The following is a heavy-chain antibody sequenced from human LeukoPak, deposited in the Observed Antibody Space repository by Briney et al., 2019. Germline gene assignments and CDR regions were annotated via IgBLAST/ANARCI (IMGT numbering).Heavy chain of an antibody. CDR1: GFTFSSYG. J-gene: IGHJ4*02. CDR3: ATGYSSGWYGRLDY. V-gene: IGHV3-30*02. D-gene: IGHD6-19*01. Sequence: GGSLRLSCAASGFTFSSYGMHWVRQAPGKGLEWVAFIRYDGSNNYYADSVKARFTLSRDNSKNTMYLQMNTLRAEDTAVYYCATGYSSGWYGRLDYWGQGTLVTVSS. CDR2: IRYDGSNN.